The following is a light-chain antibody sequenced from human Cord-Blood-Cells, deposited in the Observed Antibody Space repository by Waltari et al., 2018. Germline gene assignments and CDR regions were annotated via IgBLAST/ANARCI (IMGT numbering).Light chain of an antibody. CDR1: QSISTY. CDR2: AAS. Sequence: DIQMTQSPSSLSASLGDRVTITCRASQSISTYLNWYQQKPGKAPKLLIYAASSLQSGVPSRFSGSGSGTDFTLTISRLQPEDFATYYCQQSYSTTWTFGQGTKVEIK. J-gene: IGKJ1*01. CDR3: QQSYSTTWT. V-gene: IGKV1-39*01.